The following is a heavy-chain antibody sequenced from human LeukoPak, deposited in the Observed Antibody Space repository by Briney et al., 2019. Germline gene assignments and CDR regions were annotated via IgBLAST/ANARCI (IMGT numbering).Heavy chain of an antibody. Sequence: PSETLSLTCTVYGVSISNTVYYWGWIRQAPGKGLEWIGTSFDGGNSYYNPSLKSRVTMSVDGSKNQFSLTLASVTAADTAVYYCATTSGYRNYYYYYIDVWGKGTTVTVSS. CDR1: GVSISNTVYY. J-gene: IGHJ6*03. CDR3: ATTSGYRNYYYYYIDV. V-gene: IGHV4-39*01. D-gene: IGHD3-22*01. CDR2: SFDGGNS.